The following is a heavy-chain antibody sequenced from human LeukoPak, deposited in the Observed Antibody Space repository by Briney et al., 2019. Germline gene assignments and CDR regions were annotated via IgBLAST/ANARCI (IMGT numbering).Heavy chain of an antibody. CDR1: GGTFSSYA. CDR2: IIPIFGTA. J-gene: IGHJ5*02. D-gene: IGHD4-23*01. CDR3: ARDGPRLGGNSVLNWFDP. V-gene: IGHV1-69*13. Sequence: HRASVKVSCKASGGTFSSYAISWVRQAPGQGLEWMGGIIPIFGTANYAQKFQGRVTITADESTSTAYMELSSVTAADTAVYYCARDGPRLGGNSVLNWFDPWGQGTLVTVSS.